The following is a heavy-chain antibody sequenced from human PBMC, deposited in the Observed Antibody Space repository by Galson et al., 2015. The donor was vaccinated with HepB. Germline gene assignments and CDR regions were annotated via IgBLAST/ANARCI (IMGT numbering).Heavy chain of an antibody. CDR3: ASVRYSAGLHV. V-gene: IGHV3-7*01. D-gene: IGHD3-9*01. Sequence: SLRLSCAASGFTFSTSWMSWVRQAPGKGLEWVARIKGDGSEKNYVDSVKGRFTISRDNAKNSLFLQMDSLRVDDTAVYYCASVRYSAGLHVWCQGTTVTVSS. CDR1: GFTFSTSW. J-gene: IGHJ6*02. CDR2: IKGDGSEK.